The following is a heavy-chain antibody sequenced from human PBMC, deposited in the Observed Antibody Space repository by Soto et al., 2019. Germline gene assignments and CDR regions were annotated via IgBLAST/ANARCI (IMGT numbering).Heavy chain of an antibody. CDR3: ARDPTTAYSSSSFDY. D-gene: IGHD6-6*01. J-gene: IGHJ4*02. V-gene: IGHV1-18*04. CDR1: GYSFTSYG. CDR2: ISAYDGST. Sequence: QLQLVQSGAEVKRPGDSVKVSCKASGYSFTSYGFTWVRQAPGQGLEWMGWISAYDGSTNYLQKLQGRVSMSTDPYTSTAYMELRSLTSDDTAVYYCARDPTTAYSSSSFDYWGQGTLVTVSS.